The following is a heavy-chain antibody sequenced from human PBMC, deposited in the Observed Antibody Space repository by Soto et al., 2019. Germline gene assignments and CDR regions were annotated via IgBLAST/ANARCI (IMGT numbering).Heavy chain of an antibody. J-gene: IGHJ4*02. Sequence: PSETLSLTCTVSGGSISSYYWSWIRQPPGKGLEWIGYIYYSGSTYYNPSLKSRVTISVDTSKNQFSLKLSSVTAADTAVYYCARHENGDYFTYWGQGTLVTVSS. V-gene: IGHV4-59*04. CDR1: GGSISSYY. CDR2: IYYSGST. CDR3: ARHENGDYFTY. D-gene: IGHD4-17*01.